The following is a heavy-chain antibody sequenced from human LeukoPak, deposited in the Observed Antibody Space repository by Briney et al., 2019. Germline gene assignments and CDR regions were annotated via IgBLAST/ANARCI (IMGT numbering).Heavy chain of an antibody. CDR2: FLYDGSSK. D-gene: IGHD1-1*01. CDR1: GFIFSNAW. CDR3: ARPWGNWIPDY. J-gene: IGHJ4*02. Sequence: GGSLRLSCAASGFIFSNAWMNWVRQAPGKGLEGVAVFLYDGSSKYYADSVKGRFTISRDTSKNTLYLQLNSLRPEDTAVYYCARPWGNWIPDYGGQGTLVTVS. V-gene: IGHV3-30-3*01.